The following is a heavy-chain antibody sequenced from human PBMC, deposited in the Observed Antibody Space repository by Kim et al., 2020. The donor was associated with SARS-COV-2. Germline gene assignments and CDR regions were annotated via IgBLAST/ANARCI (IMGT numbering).Heavy chain of an antibody. D-gene: IGHD5-18*01. CDR3: TRTWDTAMVFDY. Sequence: AYAASVKSKFTISRDDSKNTAYLQMSSLKTEDTAVYYCTRTWDTAMVFDYWGQGTLVTVSS. V-gene: IGHV3-73*01. J-gene: IGHJ4*02.